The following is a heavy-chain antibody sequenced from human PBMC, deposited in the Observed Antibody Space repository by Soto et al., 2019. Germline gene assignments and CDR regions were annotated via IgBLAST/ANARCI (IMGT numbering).Heavy chain of an antibody. J-gene: IGHJ4*02. V-gene: IGHV3-7*04. Sequence: GGSLRLSCAASGFTFSSYWMSWVRQAPGKGLEWVANIKQDGSEKYYVDSVKGRFTISRDNAKSSLYLQMNSLRAEDTAVYYCARVSYDFWSGSYYFDYWGQGTLVTVSS. CDR1: GFTFSSYW. CDR3: ARVSYDFWSGSYYFDY. D-gene: IGHD3-3*01. CDR2: IKQDGSEK.